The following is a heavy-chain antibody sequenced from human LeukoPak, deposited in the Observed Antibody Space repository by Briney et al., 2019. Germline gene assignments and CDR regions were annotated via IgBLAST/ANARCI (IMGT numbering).Heavy chain of an antibody. V-gene: IGHV1-2*02. CDR1: GYTFTDYH. Sequence: ASMKVSCKASGYTFTDYHMHWVRQAPGQGLDWMGWINPNTGGTNYAQSFQGRVTMTRDTSIRTSYMELSSLLSDDTALYYCARGGHGHTQNDYWGQGTLVTVSS. CDR3: ARGGHGHTQNDY. J-gene: IGHJ4*02. CDR2: INPNTGGT. D-gene: IGHD5-24*01.